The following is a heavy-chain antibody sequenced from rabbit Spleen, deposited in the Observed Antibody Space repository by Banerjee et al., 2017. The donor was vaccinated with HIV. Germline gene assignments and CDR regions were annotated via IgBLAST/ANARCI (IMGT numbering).Heavy chain of an antibody. Sequence: LVEYGGDLVQPGASLTLTCTASGFSFSSNEYMCWVRQAPGKGLEWISCIAGDSSAFTYSATWAKGRFTISKASSTTVTLQMTSLTVADTATYFCARGDYYSVGRYVALGYFNLWGPGTLVTVS. V-gene: IGHV1S40*01. J-gene: IGHJ4*01. CDR2: IAGDSSAFT. CDR3: ARGDYYSVGRYVALGYFNL. D-gene: IGHD4-1*01. CDR1: GFSFSSNEY.